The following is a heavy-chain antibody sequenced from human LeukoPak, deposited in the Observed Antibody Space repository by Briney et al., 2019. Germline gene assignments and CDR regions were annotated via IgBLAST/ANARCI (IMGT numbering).Heavy chain of an antibody. Sequence: SETLSLTCTVSGGSINSNSNYWGWIRQPPGKGPEWIGSISYSGNTYYRSSLKSRVTISVDTSKNQFSLKLTPMTAEDTAVYYCARHSVEVATLTPFDSWGQGTLVTVSS. CDR2: ISYSGNT. CDR1: GGSINSNSNY. D-gene: IGHD5-12*01. J-gene: IGHJ4*02. CDR3: ARHSVEVATLTPFDS. V-gene: IGHV4-39*01.